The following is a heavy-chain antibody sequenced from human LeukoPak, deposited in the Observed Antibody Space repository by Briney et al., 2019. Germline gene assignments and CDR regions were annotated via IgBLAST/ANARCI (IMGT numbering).Heavy chain of an antibody. J-gene: IGHJ4*02. CDR3: AKDQGYYYGSGSYIFDY. CDR2: IRYDVNNK. D-gene: IGHD3-10*01. V-gene: IGHV3-30*02. Sequence: GGSLRLSCAASGFIFSSYGMHWVRQAPGKGLEWVAFIRYDVNNKYYADSVKGRFTISRDNSKNTLYLQMNSLRAEDTAVYYCAKDQGYYYGSGSYIFDYWGQGTLVTVSS. CDR1: GFIFSSYG.